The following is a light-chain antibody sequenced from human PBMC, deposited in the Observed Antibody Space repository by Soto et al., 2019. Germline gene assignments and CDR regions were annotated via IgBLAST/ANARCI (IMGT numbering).Light chain of an antibody. Sequence: EIVMTQSPVTLSVFPGERANLSCRASQSVTYNLAWYQQTPGQSPRLLIYAASTRATGVPARFSGSGSGTEFTLTISRLQSEDFAVYYCQQYKNLSQTFGQGTKVEIK. CDR2: AAS. J-gene: IGKJ1*01. V-gene: IGKV3-15*01. CDR3: QQYKNLSQT. CDR1: QSVTYN.